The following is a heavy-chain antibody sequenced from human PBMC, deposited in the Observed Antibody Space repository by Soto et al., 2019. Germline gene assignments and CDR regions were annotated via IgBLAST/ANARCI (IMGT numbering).Heavy chain of an antibody. CDR2: ISSSSSTI. V-gene: IGHV3-48*01. D-gene: IGHD3-3*01. Sequence: PGGSLGLSSAASGFTLKSYSMNWVRQAPGKGLEWVSYISSSSSTIYYADSVKGRFTISRDNAKNSLYLQMNSLRAEDTAVYYCATYYDFWSGYPNRDYWGQGTLVTVSS. CDR1: GFTLKSYS. CDR3: ATYYDFWSGYPNRDY. J-gene: IGHJ4*02.